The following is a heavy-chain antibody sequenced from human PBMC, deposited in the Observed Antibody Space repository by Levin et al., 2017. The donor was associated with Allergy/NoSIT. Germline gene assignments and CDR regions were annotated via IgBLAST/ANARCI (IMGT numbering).Heavy chain of an antibody. CDR1: GGSISSYY. J-gene: IGHJ6*02. CDR2: IYYSGST. Sequence: PGGSLRLSCTVSGGSISSYYWSWIRQPPGKGLEWIGYIYYSGSTNYNPSLKSRVTISVDTSKNQFSLKLSSVTAADTAVYYWARESQVAGESNYYYYYGMDVWGQGTTVTVSS. CDR3: ARESQVAGESNYYYYYGMDV. V-gene: IGHV4-59*01.